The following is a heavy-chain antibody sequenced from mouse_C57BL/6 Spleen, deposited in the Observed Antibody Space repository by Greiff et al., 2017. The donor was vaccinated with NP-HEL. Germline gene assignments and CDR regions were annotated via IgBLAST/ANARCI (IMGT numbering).Heavy chain of an antibody. Sequence: EVKLQESGGDLVKPGGSLKLSCAASGFTFSSYGMSWVRQTPDKRLEWVATISSGGSYTYYPDSVKGRFTISRDNAKNTLYLQMSSLKSEDTAMYYCARPYDYDWYAMDYWGQGTSVTVSS. D-gene: IGHD2-4*01. J-gene: IGHJ4*01. CDR1: GFTFSSYG. CDR3: ARPYDYDWYAMDY. CDR2: ISSGGSYT. V-gene: IGHV5-6*01.